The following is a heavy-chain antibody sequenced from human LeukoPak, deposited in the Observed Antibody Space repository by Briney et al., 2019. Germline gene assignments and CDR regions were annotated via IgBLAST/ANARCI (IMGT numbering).Heavy chain of an antibody. J-gene: IGHJ6*02. CDR3: ARGRYYDFWSGYNYYYYGMDV. D-gene: IGHD3-3*01. Sequence: PSETLSLTCTVSGGSISSYYWSWIRQPPGKGLEWIGYIYYSGGTNYNPSLKSRVTISVDTSKNQFSLELSSVTAADTAVYYCARGRYYDFWSGYNYYYYGMDVWGQGTTVTVSS. V-gene: IGHV4-59*01. CDR1: GGSISSYY. CDR2: IYYSGGT.